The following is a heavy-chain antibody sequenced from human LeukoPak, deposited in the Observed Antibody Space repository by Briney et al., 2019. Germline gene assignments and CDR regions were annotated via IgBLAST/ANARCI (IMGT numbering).Heavy chain of an antibody. D-gene: IGHD6-19*01. J-gene: IGHJ6*03. CDR2: IYYSGST. CDR3: ARRGGAVAGTNYYYYYYMDV. Sequence: SETLSLTCTVSGGSISSSSYYWGWIRQPPGKGLEWIGGIYYSGSTYYNPSLKSRVTISVDTSKNQFSLKLSSVTAADTAVYYCARRGGAVAGTNYYYYYYMDVWGKGTTVTVSS. V-gene: IGHV4-39*07. CDR1: GGSISSSSYY.